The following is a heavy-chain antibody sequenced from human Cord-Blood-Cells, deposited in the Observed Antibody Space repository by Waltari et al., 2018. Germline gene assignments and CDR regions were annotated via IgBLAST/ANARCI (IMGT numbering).Heavy chain of an antibody. V-gene: IGHV4-34*01. CDR1: GGSFSGYY. J-gene: IGHJ1*01. D-gene: IGHD6-13*01. Sequence: QVQLQQWGAGLLKPSETLSLTCAVYGGSFSGYYWSWIRQPPGKGLEWLGEINHSGSTNYNPSLKSRVTISVDTSKNQFSLKLSSVTAADTAVYYCATRHGYSSSWYYFQHWGQGTLVTVSS. CDR2: INHSGST. CDR3: ATRHGYSSSWYYFQH.